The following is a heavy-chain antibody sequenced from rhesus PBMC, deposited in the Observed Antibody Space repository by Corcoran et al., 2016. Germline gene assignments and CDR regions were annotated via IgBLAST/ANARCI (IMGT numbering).Heavy chain of an antibody. CDR1: GFSISTAGTA. J-gene: IGHJ5-1*01. V-gene: IGHV2-95*01. CDR2: LYWDDSK. Sequence: QVTLKESGPALVKPTQTLTLTCTFSGFSISTAGTAVGWIRQPPGKALEWLASLYWDDSKYYRTSLKNRLTISKDTSRYQVVLTMTNMDPVDTATYYCAHYWGRPSHRFDVWGAGILVTVSS. CDR3: AHYWGRPSHRFDV. D-gene: IGHD3-34*01.